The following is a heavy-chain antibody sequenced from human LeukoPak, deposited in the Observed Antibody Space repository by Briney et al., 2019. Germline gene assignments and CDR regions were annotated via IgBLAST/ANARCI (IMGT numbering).Heavy chain of an antibody. CDR3: AKDQRWESPHYLDS. J-gene: IGHJ4*02. V-gene: IGHV3-23*01. CDR1: GFTFSSSA. D-gene: IGHD1-26*01. Sequence: GGSLRLSCAASGFTFSSSAMSWVRQVPGKGLEWVSGISASGGSTYYADSVRGRFTISRDNSKNTLYVQMNSLRDEDTAVYHCAKDQRWESPHYLDSWGQGTLVTVSS. CDR2: ISASGGST.